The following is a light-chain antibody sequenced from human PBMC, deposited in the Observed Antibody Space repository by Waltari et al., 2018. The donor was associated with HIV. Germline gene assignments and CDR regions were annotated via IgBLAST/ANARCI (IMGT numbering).Light chain of an antibody. CDR3: SSYTSSSTLV. V-gene: IGLV2-14*03. Sequence: QSALTQPASVSGSPGQSITISCTGTSSDVGGYNFVSWYQQHPGKAPKPMIYDVTNRPSGISNRFSGSKSGNTASLTISGLQAEDEADYYCSSYTSSSTLVFGGGTKVTVI. CDR2: DVT. CDR1: SSDVGGYNF. J-gene: IGLJ2*01.